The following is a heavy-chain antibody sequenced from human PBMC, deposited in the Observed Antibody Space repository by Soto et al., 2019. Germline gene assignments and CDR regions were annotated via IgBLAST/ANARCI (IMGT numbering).Heavy chain of an antibody. CDR1: GYTFMSYA. D-gene: IGHD3-10*01. V-gene: IGHV1-3*01. J-gene: IGHJ4*02. CDR3: ARGPYGSGKQYFDF. CDR2: INAGIGDT. Sequence: ASVKVSCKASGYTFMSYAMHWVRQAPGQRLEWMGWINAGIGDTEYSEKFQGRVTITRDTSASTAYMELSSLRSEDTAVYYCARGPYGSGKQYFDFWGQGTLVTVSS.